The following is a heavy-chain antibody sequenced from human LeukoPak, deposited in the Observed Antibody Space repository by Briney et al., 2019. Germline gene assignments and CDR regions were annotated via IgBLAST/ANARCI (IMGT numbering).Heavy chain of an antibody. V-gene: IGHV1-46*01. J-gene: IGHJ4*02. Sequence: ASVKVSCKASGYTFTSYDINWVRQATGQGLEWMGIINPSGGSTSYAQKFQGRVTMTRDMSTSTVYMELSSLRSEDTAVYYCARGRESAIFGVVIGSEFFFDYWGQGTLVTVSS. D-gene: IGHD3-3*01. CDR3: ARGRESAIFGVVIGSEFFFDY. CDR2: INPSGGST. CDR1: GYTFTSYD.